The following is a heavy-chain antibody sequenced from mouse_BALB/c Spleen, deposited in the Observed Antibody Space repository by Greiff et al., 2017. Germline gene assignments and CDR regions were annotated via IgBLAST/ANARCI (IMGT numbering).Heavy chain of an antibody. V-gene: IGHV1-69*02. D-gene: IGHD2-14*01. CDR3: TRGRYDVGAMDY. CDR2: IYPSDSYT. CDR1: GYTFTSYW. J-gene: IGHJ4*01. Sequence: QVQLQQPGAELVRPGASVKLSCKASGYTFTSYWINWVKQRPGQGLEWIGNIYPSDSYTNYNQKFKDKATLTVDKSSSTAYMQLSSPTSEDSAVYYCTRGRYDVGAMDYWGQGTSVTVSS.